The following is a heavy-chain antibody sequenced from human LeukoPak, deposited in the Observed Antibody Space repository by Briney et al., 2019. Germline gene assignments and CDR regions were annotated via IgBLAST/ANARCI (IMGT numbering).Heavy chain of an antibody. CDR1: GGSISSYY. CDR2: IYTSGST. CDR3: ARAVKSSGWYGYYFDY. Sequence: PSKTLSLTCTVSGGSISSYYWSWIRQPAGKGLEWIGRIYTSGSTNYNPSLKSRVTMSVDTSKNQFSLKLSSVTAADTAVYYCARAVKSSGWYGYYFDYWGQGTLVTVSS. J-gene: IGHJ4*02. V-gene: IGHV4-4*07. D-gene: IGHD6-19*01.